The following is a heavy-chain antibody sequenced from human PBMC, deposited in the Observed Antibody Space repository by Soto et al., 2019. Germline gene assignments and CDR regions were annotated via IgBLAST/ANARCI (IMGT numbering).Heavy chain of an antibody. D-gene: IGHD3-16*01. CDR1: GLTFRSYW. CDR3: VGDMQLWRLDP. J-gene: IGHJ5*02. V-gene: IGHV3-74*03. Sequence: EVQLVESGGGLVQPGESLRLSCAASGLTFRSYWMHWVRQAPGKGLVWVSRINTDGSVAMYVDSVKGRFTISRDNAKNTLYLHMNSLRAEDTAVYYCVGDMQLWRLDPWGRGTLVTVSS. CDR2: INTDGSVA.